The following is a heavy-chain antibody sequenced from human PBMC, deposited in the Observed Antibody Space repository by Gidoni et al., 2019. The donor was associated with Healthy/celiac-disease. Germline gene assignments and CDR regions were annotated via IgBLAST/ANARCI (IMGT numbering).Heavy chain of an antibody. CDR1: GFTFSSYA. D-gene: IGHD3-3*01. J-gene: IGHJ4*02. Sequence: EVQLLESGGGLVQPGGSLRLSCAASGFTFSSYAMSWVRQAPGKGLGWVSAISGSGGSTYYADSVKGRFTISRDNSKNTLYLQMNSLRAEDTAVYYCANADFWSGYYVDSWGQGTLVTVSS. V-gene: IGHV3-23*01. CDR2: ISGSGGST. CDR3: ANADFWSGYYVDS.